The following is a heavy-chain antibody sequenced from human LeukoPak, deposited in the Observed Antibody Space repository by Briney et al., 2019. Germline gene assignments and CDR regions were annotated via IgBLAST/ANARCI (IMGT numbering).Heavy chain of an antibody. Sequence: GGSLRLSCAASGFTFSSYSMNWVRQAPGKGLEWVSSISNSSSYIYYADSVKGRFTISRDNAKNSLYLQMNSLRAEDTAVYYCARSDDSSGYYGYWGQGTLVTVSS. J-gene: IGHJ4*02. D-gene: IGHD3-22*01. CDR2: ISNSSSYI. CDR3: ARSDDSSGYYGY. CDR1: GFTFSSYS. V-gene: IGHV3-21*01.